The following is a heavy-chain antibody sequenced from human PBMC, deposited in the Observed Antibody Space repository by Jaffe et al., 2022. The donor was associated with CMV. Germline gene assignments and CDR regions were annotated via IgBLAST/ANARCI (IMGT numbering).Heavy chain of an antibody. J-gene: IGHJ2*01. CDR3: ARDSGSGSYYPSDNWYFDL. CDR2: IWYDGSNK. Sequence: QVQLVESGGGVVQPGRSLRLSCAASGFTFSSYGMHWVRQAPGKGLEWVAVIWYDGSNKYYADSVKGRFTISRDNSKNTLYLQMNSLRAEDTAVYYCARDSGSGSYYPSDNWYFDLWGRGTLVTVSS. V-gene: IGHV3-33*01. CDR1: GFTFSSYG. D-gene: IGHD3-10*01.